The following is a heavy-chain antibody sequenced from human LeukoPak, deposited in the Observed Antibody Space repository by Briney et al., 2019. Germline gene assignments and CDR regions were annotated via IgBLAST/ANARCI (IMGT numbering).Heavy chain of an antibody. Sequence: GGSLRLSCAASGFTFSSYAMSWVRQAPGKGLEWVSAISGSGGSTYYADSVKGRFTISRDNSKNTLYLQMNSLRAEDTAVYYCAKDLKPNYYDSSGYYLDYWGQGTLVTVSS. CDR2: ISGSGGST. CDR3: AKDLKPNYYDSSGYYLDY. D-gene: IGHD3-22*01. CDR1: GFTFSSYA. J-gene: IGHJ4*02. V-gene: IGHV3-23*01.